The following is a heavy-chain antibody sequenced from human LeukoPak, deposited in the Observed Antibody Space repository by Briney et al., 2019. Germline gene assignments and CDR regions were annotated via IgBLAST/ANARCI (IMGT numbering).Heavy chain of an antibody. J-gene: IGHJ6*03. Sequence: SVKVSCKASGGTFSSYAISWVRQAPGQGPGWMGGIIPIFGTANYAQKFQGRVTITTDESTSTAYMELSSLRSEDTAVYYCARGCSSTSCYYMDVWGKGTTVTVSS. V-gene: IGHV1-69*05. CDR2: IIPIFGTA. CDR3: ARGCSSTSCYYMDV. CDR1: GGTFSSYA. D-gene: IGHD2-2*01.